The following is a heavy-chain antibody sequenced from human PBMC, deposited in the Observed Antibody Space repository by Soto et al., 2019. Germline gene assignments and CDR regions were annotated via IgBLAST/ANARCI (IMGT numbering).Heavy chain of an antibody. CDR2: ISAYNGNT. J-gene: IGHJ6*02. V-gene: IGHV1-18*01. CDR3: AGPLIPDYYYGMDV. Sequence: ASVKVSCKASGYTFTSYGISWVRQAPGQGLGRMGWISAYNGNTNYAQKLQGRVTMTTDTSTSTAYMELRSLRSDDTAVYYCAGPLIPDYYYGMDVWGQGTTVTVSS. CDR1: GYTFTSYG.